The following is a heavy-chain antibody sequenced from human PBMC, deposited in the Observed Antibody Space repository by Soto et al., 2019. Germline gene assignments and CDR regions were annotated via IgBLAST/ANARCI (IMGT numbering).Heavy chain of an antibody. V-gene: IGHV3-53*04. CDR3: ARNLMDYDILTGYYMAYYFDY. CDR2: IYSGGST. J-gene: IGHJ4*02. CDR1: GFTVSSNY. Sequence: PGGSLRLSCAASGFTVSSNYMSWVRQAPGKGLEWVSVIYSGGSTYYADSVKGRFTISRHNSKNTLYLQMNSLRSEDTAVYCCARNLMDYDILTGYYMAYYFDYWGQGTLVTVSS. D-gene: IGHD3-9*01.